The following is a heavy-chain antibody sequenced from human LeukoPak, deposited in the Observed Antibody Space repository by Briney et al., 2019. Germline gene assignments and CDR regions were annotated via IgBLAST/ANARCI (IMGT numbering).Heavy chain of an antibody. V-gene: IGHV3-11*04. Sequence: PGGSLRLSCAASGFTFSDHYMSWIRQAPGKGLEWVSYISSGSETIYYADSVKGRFTISRDNAKNSLFLQMNSLRAEDTAVYYCARDRGSITMVRGVNYYWGQGTLVTVSA. D-gene: IGHD3-10*01. CDR3: ARDRGSITMVRGVNYY. CDR2: ISSGSETI. CDR1: GFTFSDHY. J-gene: IGHJ4*02.